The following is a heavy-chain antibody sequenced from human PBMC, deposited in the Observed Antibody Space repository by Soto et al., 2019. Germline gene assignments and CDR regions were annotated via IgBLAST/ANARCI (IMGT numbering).Heavy chain of an antibody. J-gene: IGHJ6*03. D-gene: IGHD2-21*01. Sequence: PSETLSLTCTVSGGSISSSSYYWGWIRQPPGKGLEWIGSIYYSGSTYYNPSLKSRVTISVDTSKNQFSLKLSSVTAADTAVYYCARHRVDCYYYYYMDVWGKGTTVTVSS. CDR3: ARHRVDCYYYYYMDV. V-gene: IGHV4-39*01. CDR1: GGSISSSSYY. CDR2: IYYSGST.